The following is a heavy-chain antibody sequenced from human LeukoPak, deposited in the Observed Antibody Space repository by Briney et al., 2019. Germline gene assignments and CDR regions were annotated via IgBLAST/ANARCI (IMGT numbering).Heavy chain of an antibody. CDR3: ARVSLTYYDSSGYYGGDWFDP. Sequence: ASVKVSCKASGYTFTSYGISWVRRAPGQGLEWMGWISAYNGNTNYAQKLQGRVTMTTDTSTSTAYMELRSLRSDDTAVYYCARVSLTYYDSSGYYGGDWFDPWGQGTLVTVSS. V-gene: IGHV1-18*01. D-gene: IGHD3-22*01. J-gene: IGHJ5*02. CDR2: ISAYNGNT. CDR1: GYTFTSYG.